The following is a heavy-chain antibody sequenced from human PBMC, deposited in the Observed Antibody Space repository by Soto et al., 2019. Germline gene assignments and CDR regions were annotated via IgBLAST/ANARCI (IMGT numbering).Heavy chain of an antibody. V-gene: IGHV1-18*01. J-gene: IGHJ4*02. CDR1: GYTFTSYG. CDR2: ISAYNGNT. CDR3: ARESDSAYDFWSGYHLTARAYYFDY. Sequence: ASVKVSCKACGYTFTSYGISWVRQAPGQGLEWMGWISAYNGNTNYAQKLQGRVTMTTDTSTSTAYMELRSLRSDDTAVYYCARESDSAYDFWSGYHLTARAYYFDYWGQGTLVTVSS. D-gene: IGHD3-3*01.